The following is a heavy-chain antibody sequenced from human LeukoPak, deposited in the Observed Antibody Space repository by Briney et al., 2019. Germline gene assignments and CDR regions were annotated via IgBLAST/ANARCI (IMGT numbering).Heavy chain of an antibody. CDR1: GYTFTSYY. D-gene: IGHD6-13*01. J-gene: IGHJ5*02. CDR2: INPSGGST. CDR3: ARDLSPAGSSSSPYSP. V-gene: IGHV1-46*01. Sequence: ASVKVSCKASGYTFTSYYMHWVRQAPGQGLEWMGIINPSGGSTSYAQKFQGRVTMTRDTSTSTVYMELSSPRSEDTAVYYCARDLSPAGSSSSPYSPWGQGTLVTVSS.